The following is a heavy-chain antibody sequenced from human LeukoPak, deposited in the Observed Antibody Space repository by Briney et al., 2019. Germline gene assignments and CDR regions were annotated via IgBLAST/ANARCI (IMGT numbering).Heavy chain of an antibody. J-gene: IGHJ4*02. D-gene: IGHD3-22*01. CDR3: AKDSRLPKYYYDSSGYFDY. Sequence: GGSLRLSCAASGFTFSSYGMHWVRQAPGKGLEWVAFIRYDGSNKYYADSVKGRFTIFRDNSKNTLYLQMNSLRAEDTAVYYCAKDSRLPKYYYDSSGYFDYWGQGTLVTVS. V-gene: IGHV3-30*02. CDR1: GFTFSSYG. CDR2: IRYDGSNK.